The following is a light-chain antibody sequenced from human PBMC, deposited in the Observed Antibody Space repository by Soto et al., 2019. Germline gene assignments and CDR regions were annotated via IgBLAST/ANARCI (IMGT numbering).Light chain of an antibody. J-gene: IGKJ2*01. CDR1: QSISSSF. CDR2: GSS. V-gene: IGKV3-20*01. CDR3: QQFGISPRT. Sequence: EIVFTQSPGTLSLFPGERATLSCRASQSISSSFVGWYQQKPGQAPRLLIYGSSTRATGIPDRFSGSGSGTDFTLTITRLEPEDFAVYYCQQFGISPRTFGQGTKLE.